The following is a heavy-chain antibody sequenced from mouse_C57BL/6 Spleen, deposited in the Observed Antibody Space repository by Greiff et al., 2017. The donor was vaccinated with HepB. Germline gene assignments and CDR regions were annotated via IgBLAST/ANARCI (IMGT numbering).Heavy chain of an antibody. V-gene: IGHV14-1*01. CDR3: MGVYGKGGVYFDY. J-gene: IGHJ2*01. CDR1: GFNIKDYY. CDR2: IDPEDGDT. Sequence: VQLQQSGAELVRPGASVKLSCTASGFNIKDYYMHWVKQRPEQGLEWIGRIDPEDGDTEYAPKLQGKATMTADTSSNTAYLQLSSLTSEDTAVYYCMGVYGKGGVYFDYWGQGTTLTVSS. D-gene: IGHD2-1*01.